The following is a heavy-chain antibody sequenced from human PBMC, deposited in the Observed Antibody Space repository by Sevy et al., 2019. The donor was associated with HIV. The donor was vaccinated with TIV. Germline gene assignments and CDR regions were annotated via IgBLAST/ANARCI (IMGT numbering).Heavy chain of an antibody. CDR1: GGIFRSNA. J-gene: IGHJ4*01. D-gene: IGHD3-10*01. Sequence: ASVKVSCKASGGIFRSNAISWVRQAPGQGLEWMGGIIAVFGTTNYAQKFQGRVTVTADESRSTAYMEQSSLRSEDTAVYYCARDKYYYVSGSFDYWGQGTQVTVSS. CDR2: IIAVFGTT. CDR3: ARDKYYYVSGSFDY. V-gene: IGHV1-69*13.